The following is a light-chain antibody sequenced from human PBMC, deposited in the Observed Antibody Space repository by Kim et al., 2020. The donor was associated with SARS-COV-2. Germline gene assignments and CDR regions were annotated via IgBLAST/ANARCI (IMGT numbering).Light chain of an antibody. V-gene: IGLV3-19*01. Sequence: VALGQKVRITCQGDSLRSYYATWYQQKPGQAPILVIYDKNNRPSGIPDRFSGSSSGNTASLTITGTQAGDEADYYCNSRDSNDNVVFGGGTQLTVL. CDR3: NSRDSNDNVV. J-gene: IGLJ2*01. CDR1: SLRSYY. CDR2: DKN.